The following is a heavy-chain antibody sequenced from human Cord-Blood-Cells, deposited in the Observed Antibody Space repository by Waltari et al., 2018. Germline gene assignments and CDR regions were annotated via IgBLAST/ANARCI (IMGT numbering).Heavy chain of an antibody. CDR3: ARDSSSSWYYYYYGMDV. CDR2: ISSSSSYI. J-gene: IGHJ6*02. Sequence: EVQLVESGGGLVKPGGSLRLSCAASGFTFSSDTMTRVRQAPGKGLEWVSSISSSSSYIYYADSVKGRFTISRDNAKNSLYLQMNSLRAEDTAVYYCARDSSSSWYYYYYGMDVWGQGTTVTVSS. CDR1: GFTFSSDT. D-gene: IGHD6-13*01. V-gene: IGHV3-21*01.